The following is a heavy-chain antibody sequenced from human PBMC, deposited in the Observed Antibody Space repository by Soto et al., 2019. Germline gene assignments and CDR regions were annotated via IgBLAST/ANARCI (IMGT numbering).Heavy chain of an antibody. D-gene: IGHD2-2*01. CDR1: GFSFNDFG. CDR2: IWYGGKKT. V-gene: IGHV3-33*01. CDR3: ARENAPPYFDY. Sequence: QVHLVESGGGVVQPGRSLRLSCAASGFSFNDFGVHWVRQAPGKGLEWVAVIWYGGKKTNYVDSVKGRFIISRYISKNMVYLQMNSLRDEDTAVYYCARENAPPYFDYWGQGTLVTVSS. J-gene: IGHJ4*02.